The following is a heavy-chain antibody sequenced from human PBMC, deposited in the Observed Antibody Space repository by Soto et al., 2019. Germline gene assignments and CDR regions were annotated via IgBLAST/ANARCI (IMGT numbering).Heavy chain of an antibody. CDR1: GYTFTSYG. D-gene: IGHD6-19*01. J-gene: IGHJ4*02. Sequence: QVQLVQSGAEVKKPGASVKVSCKASGYTFTSYGISWVRQAPGQGLEWMGWISAYNGNTNYAQKLQGRVTMTTDTSTSTAYMELRSLRSDDTTVYYCARDLRVGLLDPVAGSQSWGQGTLVTVSS. V-gene: IGHV1-18*01. CDR2: ISAYNGNT. CDR3: ARDLRVGLLDPVAGSQS.